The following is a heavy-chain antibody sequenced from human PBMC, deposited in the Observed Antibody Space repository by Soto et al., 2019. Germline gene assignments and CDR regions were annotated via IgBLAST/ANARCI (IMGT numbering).Heavy chain of an antibody. CDR3: ARRRYNNLWDLFTFDY. D-gene: IGHD1-20*01. Sequence: SETLSVTCTVSGGSSGSYYGSWIRQPPGKGLEWIGYIYYSGSTNYNPSLKSRVTISVDTSKNQFSLKLSSVTAADTAVYYCARRRYNNLWDLFTFDYWGQGTPVTVSS. CDR2: IYYSGST. CDR1: GGSSGSYY. J-gene: IGHJ4*02. V-gene: IGHV4-59*08.